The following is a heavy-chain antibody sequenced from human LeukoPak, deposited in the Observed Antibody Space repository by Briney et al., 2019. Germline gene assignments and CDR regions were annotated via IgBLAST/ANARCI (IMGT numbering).Heavy chain of an antibody. CDR2: IRYDGSNK. D-gene: IGHD5-24*01. J-gene: IGHJ4*02. CDR1: GLTFSTSG. CDR3: ARLATHGDY. Sequence: GGSLRLSCTASGLTFSTSGFNWVRQAPGKGLEWVAFIRYDGSNKYYAESVKGRFTISRDNSKNTLYLQMNSLRAEDTAVYYCARLATHGDYWGQGTLVTVSS. V-gene: IGHV3-30*02.